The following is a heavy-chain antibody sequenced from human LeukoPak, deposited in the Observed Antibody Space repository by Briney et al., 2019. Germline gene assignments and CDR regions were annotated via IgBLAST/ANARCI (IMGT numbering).Heavy chain of an antibody. CDR3: ARREWLDYYYYGMDV. J-gene: IGHJ6*02. D-gene: IGHD6-19*01. CDR1: GFTFSSSA. Sequence: GGSLRLSCAASGFTFSSSAMSWVRQAPGKGLEWVANIKQDGSEKYYVDSVKGRFTISRDNAKNSLYLQMNSLRAEDTAVYYCARREWLDYYYYGMDVWGQGTTVTVSS. V-gene: IGHV3-7*01. CDR2: IKQDGSEK.